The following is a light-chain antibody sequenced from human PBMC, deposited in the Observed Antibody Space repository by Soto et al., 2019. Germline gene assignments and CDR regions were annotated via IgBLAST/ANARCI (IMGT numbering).Light chain of an antibody. V-gene: IGLV2-8*01. CDR3: LCYAGGNTCV. Sequence: QSALTQPPSASGSPGQSVTISCTGTSSDFGTHGYVSWYQQHAGKAPKLMIYDVTKRPSGVPDRFSGSKSANTASLTVSGLQAEDEADYSCLCYAGGNTCVFGGGTKLTVL. CDR2: DVT. J-gene: IGLJ2*01. CDR1: SSDFGTHGY.